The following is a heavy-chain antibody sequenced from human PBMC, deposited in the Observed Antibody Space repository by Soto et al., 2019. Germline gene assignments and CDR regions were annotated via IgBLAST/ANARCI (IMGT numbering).Heavy chain of an antibody. V-gene: IGHV3-74*01. D-gene: IGHD3-3*02. CDR2: IKGDGSST. CDR1: GFTFSTYW. J-gene: IGHJ4*02. CDR3: ARGAFHNYYVDS. Sequence: EVQLVESGGDSVQPGGSLRLSCAASGFTFSTYWMHWVRQAPGEGLVWVSRIKGDGSSTSSADSVEGRFTISRDNAKNTVYLHMNSLRGDDTAVYYCARGAFHNYYVDSWGQGTLVTVSS.